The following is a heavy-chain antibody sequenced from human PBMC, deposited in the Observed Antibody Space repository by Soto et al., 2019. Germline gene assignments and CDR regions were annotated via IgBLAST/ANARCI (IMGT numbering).Heavy chain of an antibody. CDR1: AFTLGTYC. CDR2: IIKDGSEK. J-gene: IGHJ4*02. CDR3: ARDWGGLGY. D-gene: IGHD3-10*01. Sequence: GRSLRLSCAPSAFTLGTYCITWVRQAPGKGLEWVANIIKDGSEKSYVDSVKGRFTISRDNAKNSLYLEMNSLRVEDTAVYYCARDWGGLGYWGQGTLVTVSS. V-gene: IGHV3-7*03.